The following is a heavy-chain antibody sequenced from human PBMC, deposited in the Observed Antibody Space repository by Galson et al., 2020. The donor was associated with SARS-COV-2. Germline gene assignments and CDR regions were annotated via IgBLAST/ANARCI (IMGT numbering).Heavy chain of an antibody. J-gene: IGHJ5*02. Sequence: ASETLSLTCTVSGGSMRSSYWSWIRQPPGRGLEWIGYVYYAGSTKYNPALKSRVTLPIDTSKNQFSLKLSSVTAADTAVYYCAKDAGDYYDSSGYFPNWFDPWGQGIRVTVSS. CDR2: VYYAGST. V-gene: IGHV4-59*01. CDR1: GGSMRSSY. CDR3: AKDAGDYYDSSGYFPNWFDP. D-gene: IGHD3-22*01.